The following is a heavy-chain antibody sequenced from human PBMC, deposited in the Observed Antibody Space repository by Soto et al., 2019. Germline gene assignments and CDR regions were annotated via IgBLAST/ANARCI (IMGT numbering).Heavy chain of an antibody. CDR1: GGSFSGYY. Sequence: ETLSLTCAVYGGSFSGYYWSWIRQPPGKGLEWIGEINHSGSTNYNPSLKSRVTISVDTSKNQFSLKLSSVTAADTAVYYCARRIVLMVYDKGGWFAPGGQGTLVPVSS. V-gene: IGHV4-34*01. CDR3: ARRIVLMVYDKGGWFAP. CDR2: INHSGST. J-gene: IGHJ5*02. D-gene: IGHD2-8*01.